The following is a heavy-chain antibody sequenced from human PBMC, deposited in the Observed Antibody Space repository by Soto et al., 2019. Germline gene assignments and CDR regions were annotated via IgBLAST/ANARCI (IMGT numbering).Heavy chain of an antibody. Sequence: VQLVESGGGVVQPGRSLRLSCAASGFTFSSYGMHWVRQAPGKGLEWVAVISYDGSNKYYADSVKGRFTISGDNSKNTLYLQMNSLRAEDTAVYYCAKDHNPGELELFGYWGQGTLVTVSS. CDR3: AKDHNPGELELFGY. J-gene: IGHJ4*02. D-gene: IGHD1-7*01. CDR1: GFTFSSYG. V-gene: IGHV3-30*18. CDR2: ISYDGSNK.